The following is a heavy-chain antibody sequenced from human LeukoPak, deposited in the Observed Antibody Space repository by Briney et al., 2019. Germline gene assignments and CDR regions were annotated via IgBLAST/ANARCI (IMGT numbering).Heavy chain of an antibody. V-gene: IGHV3-30*18. D-gene: IGHD6-19*01. CDR1: GFTFGSYG. CDR3: AKEKSLAVAGPYYYYYGMDV. Sequence: PGGSLRLSCAASGFTFGSYGMHWVRQAPGKGLEWVAVISYDGSNKYYADSVKGRFTISRDNSKNTLYLQMNSLRAEDTAVYYCAKEKSLAVAGPYYYYYGMDVWGKGTTVTVSS. J-gene: IGHJ6*04. CDR2: ISYDGSNK.